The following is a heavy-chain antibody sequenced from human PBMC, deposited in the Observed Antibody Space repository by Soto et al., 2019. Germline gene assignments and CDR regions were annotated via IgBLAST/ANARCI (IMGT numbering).Heavy chain of an antibody. CDR3: ARLPPPDYDSSGYYFDY. D-gene: IGHD3-22*01. CDR2: ISAYNGNT. J-gene: IGHJ4*02. V-gene: IGHV1-18*01. Sequence: ASVKVSCKASGYTFISYGISWVRQAPGQGLEWMGWISAYNGNTNYAQKFQGRVTMSTDTSTSTAYMELRSLRSDDTAVYFCARLPPPDYDSSGYYFDYWGQGTLVTVSS. CDR1: GYTFISYG.